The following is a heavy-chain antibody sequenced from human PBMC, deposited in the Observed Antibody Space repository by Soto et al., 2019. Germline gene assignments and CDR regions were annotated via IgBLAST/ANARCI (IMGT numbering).Heavy chain of an antibody. CDR3: ATWHEREHAYDV. D-gene: IGHD1-1*01. J-gene: IGHJ3*01. Sequence: DVQLVESGGGLIQPGEALRLSCAAFGFTISGKKYVAWVRQAPGKGLEWVSALYDLDGSFYAASVKGRFTTSRDSSKTTVYLQMNDLRPDDTAVYYCATWHEREHAYDVWGQGTTVTVSS. CDR2: LYDLDGS. V-gene: IGHV3-53*01. CDR1: GFTISGKKY.